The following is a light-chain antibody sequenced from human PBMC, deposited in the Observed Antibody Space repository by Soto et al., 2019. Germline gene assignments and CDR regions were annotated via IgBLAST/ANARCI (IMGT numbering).Light chain of an antibody. CDR1: QSVSSY. J-gene: IGKJ4*01. V-gene: IGKV3-11*01. CDR3: QQRSNWPPLT. Sequence: EIVLTQSPATLSLSPGERATLSCRASQSVSSYLAWYQQKPGQAPRLLINDASNRATGIAARFSGSGSGTDFTLTISSLEPEDVAVYYCQQRSNWPPLTFGGGTKVEIK. CDR2: DAS.